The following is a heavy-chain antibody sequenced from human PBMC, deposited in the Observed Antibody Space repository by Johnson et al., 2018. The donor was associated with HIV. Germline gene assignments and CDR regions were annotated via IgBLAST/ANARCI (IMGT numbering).Heavy chain of an antibody. D-gene: IGHD1-26*01. CDR2: IYSGGST. CDR3: AKAVGGYAFDI. V-gene: IGHV3-66*02. Sequence: VQLVESGGGVVQPGGSLRLSCAASGFTVSSNYMSWVRLAPGKGLEWVSVIYSGGSTFYADSVKGRFTISRDSSQNTLYLQMNSLRVEDTAVYYCAKAVGGYAFDIWGQGTMVTVSS. J-gene: IGHJ3*02. CDR1: GFTVSSNY.